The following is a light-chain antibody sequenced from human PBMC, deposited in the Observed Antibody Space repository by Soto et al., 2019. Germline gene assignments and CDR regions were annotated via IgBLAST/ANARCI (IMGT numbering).Light chain of an antibody. CDR1: QSITTF. J-gene: IGKJ2*01. CDR2: GAS. V-gene: IGKV1-39*01. Sequence: DIPMTQSPSSLSASVGDRDTITCRTSQSITTFLNWYQQTPGNAPKLLIYGASTLHREVPSRVSGSGSGTDFTLTITNVQSEYFATYFCQQSYHNPMTFGQGNTLEI. CDR3: QQSYHNPMT.